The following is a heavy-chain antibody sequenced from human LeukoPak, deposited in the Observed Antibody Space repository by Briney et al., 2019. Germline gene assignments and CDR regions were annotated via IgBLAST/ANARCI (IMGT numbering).Heavy chain of an antibody. D-gene: IGHD1-26*01. CDR3: ARTESGSYYDFYVFEY. CDR2: MYYSGST. CDR1: GGSISGYH. V-gene: IGHV4-59*01. J-gene: IGHJ4*02. Sequence: SETLSLTCTVSGGSISGYHWSWIRQPPGKGLEWIGYMYYSGSTNYNPSLKSRVTMSVDASKNQFSLKLSSVTAADTAVYYCARTESGSYYDFYVFEYWGQGTLVTVSS.